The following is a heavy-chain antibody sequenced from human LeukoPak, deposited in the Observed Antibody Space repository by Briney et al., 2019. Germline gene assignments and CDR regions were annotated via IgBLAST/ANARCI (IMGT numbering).Heavy chain of an antibody. Sequence: ASVKVSCKASGYTFTSYDINWVRQATGQGLEWMEWMNPNSGNTGYAQKFQGRVTITRNTSISTAYMELSSLRSEDTAVYYCALGAERDYYDSSGYSNWFDPWGQGTLVTVSS. CDR2: MNPNSGNT. D-gene: IGHD3-22*01. CDR1: GYTFTSYD. J-gene: IGHJ5*02. V-gene: IGHV1-8*03. CDR3: ALGAERDYYDSSGYSNWFDP.